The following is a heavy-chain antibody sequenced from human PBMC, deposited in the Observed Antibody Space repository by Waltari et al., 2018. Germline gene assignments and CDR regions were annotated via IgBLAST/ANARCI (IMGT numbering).Heavy chain of an antibody. V-gene: IGHV3-43D*04. D-gene: IGHD6-6*01. CDR3: AKDLAAGGHSSSSVDY. CDR1: GFTFDDYA. Sequence: EVQLVESGGVVVQPGGSLRLSCAASGFTFDDYAMHWVRQAPGKGLEWVSLSSWDGGSTYYADAVKGRFTISRDNSKNSLYLQMNSLRAEDTALYYCAKDLAAGGHSSSSVDYWGQGTLVTVSS. J-gene: IGHJ4*02. CDR2: SSWDGGST.